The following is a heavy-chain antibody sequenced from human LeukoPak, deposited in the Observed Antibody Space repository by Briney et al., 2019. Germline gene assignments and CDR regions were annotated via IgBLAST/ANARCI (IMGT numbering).Heavy chain of an antibody. CDR3: ARDKKTSYYDSSSYYYPDAFDI. CDR2: IYTSGST. D-gene: IGHD3-22*01. J-gene: IGHJ3*02. CDR1: GGSISSYS. V-gene: IGHV4-4*07. Sequence: PSETLSLTCTVSGGSISSYSWNWIRQPAGKGLEWIGRIYTSGSTKYSPSLKSRVTMSVDTSKNQFSLKLSSVTAADTAVYYCARDKKTSYYDSSSYYYPDAFDIWGQGTTVTVSS.